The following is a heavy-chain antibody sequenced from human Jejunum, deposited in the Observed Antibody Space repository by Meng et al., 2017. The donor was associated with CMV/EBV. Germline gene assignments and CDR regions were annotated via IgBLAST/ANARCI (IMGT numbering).Heavy chain of an antibody. J-gene: IGHJ4*02. CDR3: ARSPGFWSLDY. Sequence: AVSGASISRNLWWSWVRQPPGKGLEWIGEISYSGSTKYNPSLQSRVTISSDTTNNRFSLRLNSVTAADTGVYFCARSPGFWSLDYWGRGTLVTVSS. CDR2: ISYSGST. V-gene: IGHV4-4*01. D-gene: IGHD2-8*02. CDR1: GASISRNLW.